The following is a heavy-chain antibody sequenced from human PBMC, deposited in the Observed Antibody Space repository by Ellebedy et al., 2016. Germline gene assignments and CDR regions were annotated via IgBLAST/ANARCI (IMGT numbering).Heavy chain of an antibody. CDR1: GGSFSGYY. CDR2: INHSGST. CDR3: ARSTFWYYYMDV. Sequence: GSLRLXXAVYGGSFSGYYWSWIRQPPGKGLEWIGEINHSGSTNYNPSLKSRVTISVDTSKNQFSLKLSSVTAADTAVYYCARSTFWYYYMDVWGKGTTVTVSS. J-gene: IGHJ6*03. D-gene: IGHD3-3*01. V-gene: IGHV4-34*01.